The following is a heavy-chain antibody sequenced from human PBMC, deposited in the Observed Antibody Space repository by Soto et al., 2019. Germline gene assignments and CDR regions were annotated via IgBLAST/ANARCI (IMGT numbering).Heavy chain of an antibody. CDR2: IIPIFGTA. CDR3: ARSNSNYAYYYYYGMDV. CDR1: GGTFSSYA. V-gene: IGHV1-69*12. J-gene: IGHJ6*02. Sequence: QVQLVQSGAEVKKPGSSVKVSCKASGGTFSSYAISWVRQAPGQGLEWMGGIIPIFGTANYAQKFQGRVTITADESTSTAYMELSSLRSEDTVVYYCARSNSNYAYYYYYGMDVWGQGTTVTVSS. D-gene: IGHD4-4*01.